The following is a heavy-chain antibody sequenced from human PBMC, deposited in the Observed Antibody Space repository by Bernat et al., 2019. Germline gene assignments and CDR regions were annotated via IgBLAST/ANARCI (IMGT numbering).Heavy chain of an antibody. CDR1: GFTFSSYA. V-gene: IGHV3-23*01. Sequence: EVQLLESGGGLVQPGGSLRLSCAASGFTFSSYAMSWVRQAPGKGLEWASAISGSGGSTYYADSVKGRFTISRDNSKNTLYLQMNSLRAEDTAVYDCAKVRWERFSGPRSWYDPWGQGTLVTVSS. CDR3: AKVRWERFSGPRSWYDP. D-gene: IGHD3-3*01. J-gene: IGHJ5*02. CDR2: ISGSGGST.